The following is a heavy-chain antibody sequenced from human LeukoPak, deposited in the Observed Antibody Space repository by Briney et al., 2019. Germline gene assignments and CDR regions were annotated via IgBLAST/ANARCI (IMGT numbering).Heavy chain of an antibody. Sequence: ASVKVSCKASGYSFTDYYMHWVRQAPGQGLEWMGWINLKNGDIKSAQKFQGRVTMTRDTSITTVYMEVSWLTSDNTAIHYCARADRPHGGPYLIGPWGQGTLVTVSS. V-gene: IGHV1-2*02. CDR1: GYSFTDYY. D-gene: IGHD2-21*01. CDR2: INLKNGDI. CDR3: ARADRPHGGPYLIGP. J-gene: IGHJ5*02.